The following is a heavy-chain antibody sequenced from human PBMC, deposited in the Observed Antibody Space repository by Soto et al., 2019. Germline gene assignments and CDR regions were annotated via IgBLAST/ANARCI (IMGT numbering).Heavy chain of an antibody. Sequence: PXXSLRLSCAASGFTFSSYSMHWVLQAPGKGLEWVSGINNSGGGTYYAGSVKGRFTISRDNSKNTLYLQMNSLRAEDTAVYYCARLSNYDILTGSHWGQGTLVTVSS. CDR3: ARLSNYDILTGSH. J-gene: IGHJ4*02. V-gene: IGHV3-23*01. D-gene: IGHD3-9*01. CDR1: GFTFSSYS. CDR2: INNSGGGT.